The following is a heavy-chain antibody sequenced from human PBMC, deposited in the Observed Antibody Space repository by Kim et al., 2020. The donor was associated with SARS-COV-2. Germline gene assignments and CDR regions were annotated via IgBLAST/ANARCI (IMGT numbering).Heavy chain of an antibody. V-gene: IGHV3-73*01. CDR2: IRSKANSYAT. CDR1: GFTFSGSA. J-gene: IGHJ6*02. Sequence: GGSLRLSCAASGFTFSGSAMHWVRQASGKGLEWVDRIRSKANSYATAYAASVKGRFTISRDDSKNTAYLQMNSLKTEDTAVYYCTRPRYGDYGLAYYYYGMDVWGQGTTVTVSS. CDR3: TRPRYGDYGLAYYYYGMDV. D-gene: IGHD4-17*01.